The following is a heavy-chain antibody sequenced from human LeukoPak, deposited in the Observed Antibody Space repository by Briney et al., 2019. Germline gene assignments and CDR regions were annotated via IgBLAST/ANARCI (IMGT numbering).Heavy chain of an antibody. J-gene: IGHJ6*02. CDR1: GFTFSSYG. Sequence: GGSLRLSCAASGFTFSSYGMHWVRQAPGKGLEWVAVISYDGSNKYYADSVKGRFTIPRDNSKNTLYLQMNSLRAEDTAVYYCASDLTYCGGDCQYYYYYGMDVWGQGTTVTVSS. V-gene: IGHV3-30*03. D-gene: IGHD2-21*02. CDR3: ASDLTYCGGDCQYYYYYGMDV. CDR2: ISYDGSNK.